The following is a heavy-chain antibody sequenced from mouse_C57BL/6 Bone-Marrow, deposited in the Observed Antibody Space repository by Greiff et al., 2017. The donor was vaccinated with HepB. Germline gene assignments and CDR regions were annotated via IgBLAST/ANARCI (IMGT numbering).Heavy chain of an antibody. V-gene: IGHV14-4*01. Sequence: VQLQQSGAELVRPGASVKLSCTASGFNFNDYYMHWVKQSPEQGLEWIGWIDPENGDTEYASKFQGMATITADTASNTAYLQLSSLTSEDTAVYYCTSDGYCPDWFAYGGQGTLVTVSA. CDR1: GFNFNDYY. CDR2: IDPENGDT. J-gene: IGHJ3*01. D-gene: IGHD2-3*01. CDR3: TSDGYCPDWFAY.